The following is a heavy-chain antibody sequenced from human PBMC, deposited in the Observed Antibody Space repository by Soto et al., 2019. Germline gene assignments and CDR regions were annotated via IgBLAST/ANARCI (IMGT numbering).Heavy chain of an antibody. CDR2: IYYSGST. CDR3: ARLTILLWFGELSSSAFDI. CDR1: GGSISSSSYY. D-gene: IGHD3-10*01. V-gene: IGHV4-39*01. J-gene: IGHJ3*02. Sequence: SETLSLTCTVSGGSISSSSYYWGWIRQPPGKGLEWIGSIYYSGSTYYNPSLKSRVTISVDTSKNQFSLKLSSVTAADTAVYYCARLTILLWFGELSSSAFDIWGQGTMVTVSS.